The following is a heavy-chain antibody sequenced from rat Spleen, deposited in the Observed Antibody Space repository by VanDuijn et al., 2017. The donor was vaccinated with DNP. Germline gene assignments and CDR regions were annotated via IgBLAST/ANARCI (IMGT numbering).Heavy chain of an antibody. CDR3: AKNSGYYCDY. Sequence: EVQLVESGGGLVQPGRSLKLSCVASGFTFTGYWMYWIRQAPGKGLEWIASINSGGGHALYPDSVKGRFTISRDNAKSSLYLQMNSLKSEDTATYYCAKNSGYYCDYWGQGVMVTVSS. D-gene: IGHD4-3*01. J-gene: IGHJ2*01. CDR1: GFTFTGYW. CDR2: INSGGGHA. V-gene: IGHV5-58*01.